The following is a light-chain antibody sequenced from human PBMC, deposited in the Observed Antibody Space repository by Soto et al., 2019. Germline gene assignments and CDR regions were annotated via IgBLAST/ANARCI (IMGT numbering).Light chain of an antibody. V-gene: IGKV3-20*01. Sequence: EVVLTQSPGTVSLSPGERATLSCRASQSVTNNYLAWYQQKAGQAPRLLIYAASSRATGIPDRFSGSGSGTDFTLSISRLEPEDFAVYYCQQNGNSITWTFGQGTKGEIK. CDR3: QQNGNSITWT. CDR2: AAS. CDR1: QSVTNNY. J-gene: IGKJ1*01.